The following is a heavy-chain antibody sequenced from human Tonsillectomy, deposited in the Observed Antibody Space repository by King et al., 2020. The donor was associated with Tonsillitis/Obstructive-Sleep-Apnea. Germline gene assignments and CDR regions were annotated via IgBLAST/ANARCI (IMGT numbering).Heavy chain of an antibody. CDR2: ISAYNGHT. V-gene: IGHV1-18*01. D-gene: IGHD3-22*01. CDR1: GYTFPNYG. J-gene: IGHJ4*02. Sequence: QLVQSGAEVKKPGASVKVSCKASGYTFPNYGISWVRQAPGQGLEWMGWISAYNGHTNYAQKLQGRLTMTTDTSTSTAYLELRSLRSDDTAVYYCSRDSMSHYYDSSAYYTFNYWGQGTLVTVSS. CDR3: SRDSMSHYYDSSAYYTFNY.